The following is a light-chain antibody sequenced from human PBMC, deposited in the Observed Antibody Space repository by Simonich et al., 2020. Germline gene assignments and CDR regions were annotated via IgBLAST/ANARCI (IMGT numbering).Light chain of an antibody. V-gene: IGLV1-51*01. CDR3: GTWDSSLSAGV. Sequence: QSVLTQPPSVSAAPGQKVTISCSGSSSNIGNNYVSWYQQLPGTAPKLHIYENNKRPAGVPDRVSGSKSGKSATLGITGLQTGDEADYYCGTWDSSLSAGVFGGGTKLTVL. J-gene: IGLJ2*01. CDR1: SSNIGNNY. CDR2: ENN.